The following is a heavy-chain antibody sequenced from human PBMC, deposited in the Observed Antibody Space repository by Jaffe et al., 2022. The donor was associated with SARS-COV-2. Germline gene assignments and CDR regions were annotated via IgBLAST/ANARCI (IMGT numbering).Heavy chain of an antibody. CDR1: GFTFSSYG. D-gene: IGHD4-17*01. CDR2: IWYDGSNK. CDR3: AREDPYGDYFDY. V-gene: IGHV3-33*01. J-gene: IGHJ4*02. Sequence: QVQLVESGGGVVQPGRSLRLSCAASGFTFSSYGMHWVRQAPGKGLEWVAVIWYDGSNKYYADSVKGRFTISRDNSKNTLYLQMNSLRAEDTAVYYCAREDPYGDYFDYWGQGTLVTVSS.